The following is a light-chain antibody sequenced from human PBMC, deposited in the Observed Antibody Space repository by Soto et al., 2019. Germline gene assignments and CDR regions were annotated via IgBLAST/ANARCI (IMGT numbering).Light chain of an antibody. CDR3: SSFASSSTSVV. CDR2: GVN. Sequence: QSALTQPASVSGSPGLSVTIFCTGTSSDVGGYNYVSWYQQHPGEAPKLMIYGVNNRPSGISNRFSGSKSGNTASLTISGLQAEDEADYYCSSFASSSTSVVFGGGTKLTVL. V-gene: IGLV2-14*03. J-gene: IGLJ2*01. CDR1: SSDVGGYNY.